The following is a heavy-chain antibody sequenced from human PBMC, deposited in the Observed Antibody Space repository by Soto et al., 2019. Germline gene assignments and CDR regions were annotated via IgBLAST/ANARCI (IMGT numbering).Heavy chain of an antibody. CDR2: INAGSST. Sequence: PGGSLRLSCASSRCDADVNYMPGVPQAPGQGLEWVPLINAGSSTLYADSVQGRFIISSANSNNTLYLQMNSLRVEDTAMYYCVRENYYYGMDVWGQGTAVTVSS. CDR1: RCDADVNY. J-gene: IGHJ6*02. CDR3: VRENYYYGMDV. V-gene: IGHV3-66*01.